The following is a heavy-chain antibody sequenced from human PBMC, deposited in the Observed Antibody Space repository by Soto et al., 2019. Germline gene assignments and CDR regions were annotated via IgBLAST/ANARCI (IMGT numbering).Heavy chain of an antibody. V-gene: IGHV3-30*18. CDR3: AKSGEGGGVLGDH. J-gene: IGHJ4*02. Sequence: QVQLVESGGGVVQPGTSLRLSCEASGFAFNKFGMHWVRQAPGKGLEWVAFISYDGSYQYYADSVQGRLTITKDNSMNTLNKELNRLRREETAVYYAAKSGEGGGVLGDHWGQGTLVTVSS. CDR2: ISYDGSYQ. CDR1: GFAFNKFG. D-gene: IGHD3-16*01.